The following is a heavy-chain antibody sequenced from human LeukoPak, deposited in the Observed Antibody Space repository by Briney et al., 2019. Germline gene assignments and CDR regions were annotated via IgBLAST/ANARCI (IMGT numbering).Heavy chain of an antibody. Sequence: GGSLRLSCAASGFTLSSYWMSWVRQAPGKGLEWVANIKQDGSEKYYVDSVKGRFTISRDNAKNSLYLQMNSLRAEDTALYYCAELGITMIGGVWGKGTTVTISP. CDR1: GFTLSSYW. CDR3: AELGITMIGGV. J-gene: IGHJ6*04. D-gene: IGHD3-10*02. CDR2: IKQDGSEK. V-gene: IGHV3-7*01.